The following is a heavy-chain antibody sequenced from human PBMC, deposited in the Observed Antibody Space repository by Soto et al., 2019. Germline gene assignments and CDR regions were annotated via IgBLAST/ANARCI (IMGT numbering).Heavy chain of an antibody. CDR2: IYYSGST. D-gene: IGHD2-15*01. Sequence: QVQLQESGPGLVKPSQTLSLTCTVSGGSISSGGYYWSWIRQHPGKGLEGIGYIYYSGSTYYNPSLKSRVTISVDTSKNQFSLKLSSVTAADTAVYYCARVRTAYGGNHWYFDLWGRGTLVTVSS. CDR1: GGSISSGGYY. J-gene: IGHJ2*01. CDR3: ARVRTAYGGNHWYFDL. V-gene: IGHV4-31*03.